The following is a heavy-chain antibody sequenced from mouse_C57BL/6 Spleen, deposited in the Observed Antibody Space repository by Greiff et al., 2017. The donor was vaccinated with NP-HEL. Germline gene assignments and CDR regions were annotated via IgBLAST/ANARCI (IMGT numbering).Heavy chain of an antibody. CDR2: INPSSGYT. CDR1: GYTFTSYW. V-gene: IGHV1-7*01. D-gene: IGHD3-2*02. J-gene: IGHJ3*01. Sequence: VQLQQSGAELAKPGASVKLSCKASGYTFTSYWMHWVKQRPGQGLEWIGYINPSSGYTKYNQKFKDKATLTADKSSSTAYMQLSSLTYEDSAVYYCAPDSSGYVRWFAYWGQGTLVTVSA. CDR3: APDSSGYVRWFAY.